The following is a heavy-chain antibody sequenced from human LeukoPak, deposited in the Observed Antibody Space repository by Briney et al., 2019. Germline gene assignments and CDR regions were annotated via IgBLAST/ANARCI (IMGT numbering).Heavy chain of an antibody. D-gene: IGHD6-13*01. CDR3: ARRSSWYRIFDY. J-gene: IGHJ4*02. V-gene: IGHV4-34*01. CDR2: INHSGST. Sequence: SETLSLTCAVYGGSFSGYYWSWIRQPPGKGLEWIGEINHSGSTNYNPSLKSRVTISVDTSKNQFSLKLSSVTAADTAVYYCARRSSWYRIFDYWGQGTLVTVSS. CDR1: GGSFSGYY.